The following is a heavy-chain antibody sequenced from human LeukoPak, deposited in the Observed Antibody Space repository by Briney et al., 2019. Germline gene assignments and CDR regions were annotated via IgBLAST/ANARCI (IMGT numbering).Heavy chain of an antibody. CDR1: GGSISGSSYY. CDR3: ARVGGDCSSTSCYTQHFDY. J-gene: IGHJ4*02. V-gene: IGHV3-53*01. D-gene: IGHD2-2*02. Sequence: ETLSLTCTVSGGSISGSSYYWGWVRQAPGKGLEWVSVIYSGGSTYYADSVKGRFTISRGNSKNTLYLQMNSLRAEDTAVSYCARVGGDCSSTSCYTQHFDYWGQGTLVTVSS. CDR2: IYSGGST.